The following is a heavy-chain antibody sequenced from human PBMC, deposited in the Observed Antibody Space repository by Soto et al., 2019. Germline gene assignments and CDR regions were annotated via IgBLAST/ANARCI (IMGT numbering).Heavy chain of an antibody. CDR1: GYTFTSYG. CDR2: ISPYNGNT. J-gene: IGHJ5*02. D-gene: IGHD3-10*01. V-gene: IGHV1-18*01. CDR3: AREWDYYASRTYSNWFDP. Sequence: QVQLVQSGAEVKKPGASVKVSCKASGYTFTSYGITWVRQAPGQGLEWMGWISPYNGNTNYAQKLQGRVTMTTDTXTXTXIMELRSMRYDDTAVYYCAREWDYYASRTYSNWFDPWGQGTLVTVSS.